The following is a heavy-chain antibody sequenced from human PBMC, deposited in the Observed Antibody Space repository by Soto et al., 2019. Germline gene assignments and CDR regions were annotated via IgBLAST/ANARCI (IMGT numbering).Heavy chain of an antibody. Sequence: SETLSLTCTVSGGSISSGDYYWSWIRQPPGKGLEWIGYIYYSGRTNYNPSLKSRVTISVDTSKNQFSLKLSSVTAADTAVYYCARGYCSSTICYIWDNWFDPWGQGTLVTVSS. CDR2: IYYSGRT. D-gene: IGHD2-2*02. CDR3: ARGYCSSTICYIWDNWFDP. V-gene: IGHV4-61*08. CDR1: GGSISSGDYY. J-gene: IGHJ5*02.